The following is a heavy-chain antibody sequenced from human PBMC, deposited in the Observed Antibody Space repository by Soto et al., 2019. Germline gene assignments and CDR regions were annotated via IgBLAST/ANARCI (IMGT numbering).Heavy chain of an antibody. Sequence: KPXETLYLTCSVYGGSFSGYYWSWIRQPPGKGLEWIGEINHSGSTNYNPSLKSRVTISVDTVKNQFSLKLSSVTAADTAVYYCARVSSGYYLGTFDYWGQGTLVTVSS. J-gene: IGHJ4*02. CDR2: INHSGST. V-gene: IGHV4-34*01. CDR3: ARVSSGYYLGTFDY. CDR1: GGSFSGYY. D-gene: IGHD3-22*01.